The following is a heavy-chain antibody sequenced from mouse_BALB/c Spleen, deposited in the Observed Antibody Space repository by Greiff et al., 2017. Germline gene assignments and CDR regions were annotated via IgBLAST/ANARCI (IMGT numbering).Heavy chain of an antibody. CDR2: ISSGGSYT. CDR1: GFTFSSYA. J-gene: IGHJ4*01. V-gene: IGHV5-9-4*01. Sequence: DVHLVESGGGLVKPGGSLKLSCAASGFTFSSYAMSWVRQSPEKRLEWVAEISSGGSYTYYPDTVTGRFTISRDNAKNTLYLEMSSLRSEDTAMYYCARDRDYYWGQGTSVTVSS. CDR3: ARDRDYY.